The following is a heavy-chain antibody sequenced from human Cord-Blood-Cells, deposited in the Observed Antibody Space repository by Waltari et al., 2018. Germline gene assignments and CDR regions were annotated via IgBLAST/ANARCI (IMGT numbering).Heavy chain of an antibody. V-gene: IGHV4-59*11. CDR2: IYYSGST. Sequence: QVQLQESGPGLVKPSETLSLTCTVSGGSISSHYWRWIRQPPGKGLEWIGYIYYSGSTNYNPSLKSRVTISVDTSKNQFSLKLSSVTAADTAVYYCARAGIVVVPAAAHYYYYGMDVWGQGTTVTVSS. CDR3: ARAGIVVVPAAAHYYYYGMDV. D-gene: IGHD2-2*01. J-gene: IGHJ6*02. CDR1: GGSISSHY.